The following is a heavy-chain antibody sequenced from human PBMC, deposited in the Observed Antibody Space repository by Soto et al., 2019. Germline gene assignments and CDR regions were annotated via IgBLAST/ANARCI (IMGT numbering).Heavy chain of an antibody. CDR1: GFTFSSYA. CDR3: ARAHYYDSSGSLLRGPCFDY. V-gene: IGHV3-30-3*01. Sequence: PGGSLRLSCAASGFTFSSYAMHWVRQAPGKGLEWVAVISYDGSNKYYADSVKGRFTISRDNSKNTLYLQMNSLRAEDTAVYYCARAHYYDSSGSLLRGPCFDYWGQGTLVTVSS. J-gene: IGHJ4*02. D-gene: IGHD3-22*01. CDR2: ISYDGSNK.